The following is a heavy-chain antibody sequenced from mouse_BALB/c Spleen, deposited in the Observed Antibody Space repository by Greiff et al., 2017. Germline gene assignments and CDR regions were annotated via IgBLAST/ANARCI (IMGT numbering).Heavy chain of an antibody. D-gene: IGHD2-2*01. CDR2: INPYNGAT. J-gene: IGHJ3*01. Sequence: EVQLQESGPELVKPGASVKISCKASGYSFTGYYMHWVKQSHVKSLEWIGRINPYNGATSYNQNFKDKASLTVYKSSSTAYMELHSLTSEDSAVYYCARGWGYDDGPGFAYWGQGTLVTVSA. CDR3: ARGWGYDDGPGFAY. CDR1: GYSFTGYY. V-gene: IGHV1-31*01.